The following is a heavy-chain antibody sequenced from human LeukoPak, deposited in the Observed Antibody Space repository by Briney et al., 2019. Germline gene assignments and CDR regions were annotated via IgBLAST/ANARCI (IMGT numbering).Heavy chain of an antibody. CDR2: ISSSSTYI. CDR1: GFTFSSYS. D-gene: IGHD2-2*01. CDR3: ARGEDLVIPVA. J-gene: IGHJ5*02. V-gene: IGHV3-21*01. Sequence: GGSLRLSCAASGFTFSSYSMNWVRQAPGKGLEWVSSISSSSTYIYYADSVKGRFTISRDNAKNSLYLQMNSLRAEDTAVYYCARGEDLVIPVAWGQGTLVTVSS.